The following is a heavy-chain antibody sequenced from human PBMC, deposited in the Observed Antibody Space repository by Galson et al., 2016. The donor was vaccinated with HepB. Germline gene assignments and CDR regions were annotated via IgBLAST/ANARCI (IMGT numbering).Heavy chain of an antibody. CDR3: ARDPRSQWELRYYHEGMDV. D-gene: IGHD1-26*01. CDR1: GFTFSDYY. V-gene: IGHV3-11*01. J-gene: IGHJ6*02. Sequence: SLRLSCAASGFTFSDYYMTWIRQAPGKGLEWVSYISGSGNTIYYADSVKGRFTISRDNGKKSLYLQMNSLRAEDTAVYYCARDPRSQWELRYYHEGMDVWGLGTTVTVSS. CDR2: ISGSGNTI.